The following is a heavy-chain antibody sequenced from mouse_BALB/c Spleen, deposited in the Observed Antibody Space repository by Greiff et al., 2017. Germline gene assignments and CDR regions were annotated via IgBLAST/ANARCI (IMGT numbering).Heavy chain of an antibody. Sequence: EVKLMESGGGLVQPGGSLKLSCAASGFTFSSYGMSWVRQTPDKRLELVATINSNGGSTYYPDSVKGRFTISRDNAKNTLYLQMSSLKSEDTAMYYCAREVWLRDSMDHWGQGTSVTVSS. V-gene: IGHV5-6-3*01. CDR1: GFTFSSYG. CDR3: AREVWLRDSMDH. J-gene: IGHJ4*01. D-gene: IGHD2-10*02. CDR2: INSNGGST.